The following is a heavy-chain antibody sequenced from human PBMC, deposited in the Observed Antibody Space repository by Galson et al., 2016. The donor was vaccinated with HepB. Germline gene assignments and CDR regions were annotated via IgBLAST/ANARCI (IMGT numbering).Heavy chain of an antibody. CDR1: GFTFSSYA. CDR3: ARDRYRSGGSCDSYYYGMDV. J-gene: IGHJ6*02. V-gene: IGHV3-30-3*01. D-gene: IGHD2-15*01. CDR2: ISYDGNNK. Sequence: SLRLSCAASGFTFSSYAMHWVRQAPDKGLEWVAVISYDGNNKYYADSVKGRFTISRDNSKNTLYLQMNSLRVEDTAVYFCARDRYRSGGSCDSYYYGMDVWGPGTTVTVSS.